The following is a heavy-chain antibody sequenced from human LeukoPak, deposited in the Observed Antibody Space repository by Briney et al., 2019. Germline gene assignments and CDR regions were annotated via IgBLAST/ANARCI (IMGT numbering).Heavy chain of an antibody. CDR3: ARGVRFDP. Sequence: SETLSLTCAVYGGSFSGYYWSWIRQPPGKGLEWIGEINHSGSTNYNPSLKSRVTISVDTSKNQFSLKLSSVTAADTAVYYCARGVRFDPWGQGTLVTVSS. J-gene: IGHJ5*02. V-gene: IGHV4-34*01. CDR1: GGSFSGYY. CDR2: INHSGST.